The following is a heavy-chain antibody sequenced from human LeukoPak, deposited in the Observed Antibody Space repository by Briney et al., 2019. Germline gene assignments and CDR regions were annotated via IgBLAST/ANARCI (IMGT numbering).Heavy chain of an antibody. CDR3: AKKGESLDYYFMDV. V-gene: IGHV3-66*01. Sequence: GGSLRLSCAASGFIVSSNYMTWVRQAPGKGLEWVSVIYNGDNTNYADSVKGRFTISRDSSKNTLFLQMNSLRAEDTALYYCAKKGESLDYYFMDVWGQGTTVTVSS. CDR2: IYNGDNT. D-gene: IGHD3-10*01. CDR1: GFIVSSNY. J-gene: IGHJ6*02.